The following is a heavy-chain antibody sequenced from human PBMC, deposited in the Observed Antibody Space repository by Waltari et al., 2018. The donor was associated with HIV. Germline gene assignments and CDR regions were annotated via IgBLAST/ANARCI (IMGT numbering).Heavy chain of an antibody. CDR3: PKDDNTGCSGYYPFHY. V-gene: IGHV3-23*04. J-gene: IGHJ4*02. CDR1: GFTFTNYA. Sequence: EVQLVESGGGLVQPGGSLRLSCAASGFTFTNYAMNWVRQAPGTGLGWVSANSGGRGRTYYADSVKGRFTISRDNSKNTRYLQMNSLRAVDTALYYCPKDDNTGCSGYYPFHYWGQGTLITVSS. D-gene: IGHD3-3*01. CDR2: NSGGRGRT.